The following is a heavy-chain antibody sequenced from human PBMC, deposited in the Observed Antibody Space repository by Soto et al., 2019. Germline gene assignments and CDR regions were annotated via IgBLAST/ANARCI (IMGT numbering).Heavy chain of an antibody. CDR3: QLRSVHFDDGGFPSFYYGLDV. Sequence: VQLVQSGAEVKKPGSSVKVSCEASGGNFNNYTISWVRQAPGHGLEWMGGFIPLFFTARYSQTFQGRVTITADRSTSSVYMELSSLRYEDTGVYYCQLRSVHFDDGGFPSFYYGLDVWGQGTTVTVS. CDR1: GGNFNNYT. J-gene: IGHJ6*02. CDR2: FIPLFFTA. V-gene: IGHV1-69*06. D-gene: IGHD2-15*01.